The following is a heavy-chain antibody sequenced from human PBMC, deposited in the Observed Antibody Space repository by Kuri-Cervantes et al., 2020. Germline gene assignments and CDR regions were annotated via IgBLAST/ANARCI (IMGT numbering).Heavy chain of an antibody. Sequence: GGSLRLSCAASGFTFSSYAMSWVRQAPGKGLEWVSAISGSGGSTYYADSVKGRFTISRDNSKNTLYLQMNSLRAEDTAVYYCAKDRTGWELLGESDAFDIWGQGTMVTVSS. J-gene: IGHJ3*02. V-gene: IGHV3-23*01. CDR3: AKDRTGWELLGESDAFDI. CDR2: ISGSGGST. D-gene: IGHD1-26*01. CDR1: GFTFSSYA.